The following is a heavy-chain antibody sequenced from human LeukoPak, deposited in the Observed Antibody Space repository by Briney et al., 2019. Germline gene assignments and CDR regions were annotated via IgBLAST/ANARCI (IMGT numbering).Heavy chain of an antibody. D-gene: IGHD5-12*01. V-gene: IGHV3-30*02. CDR3: AKDGVATKKGYFDY. Sequence: PGGSLRLSCAASGFTFSSYGMHWVRQAPGKGLEWVAFIRYDGSNKYYADSVKGRFTISRDNSKNTLYLQMNSLRAEDTAVYYCAKDGVATKKGYFDYWGQGTLVTVSS. J-gene: IGHJ4*02. CDR2: IRYDGSNK. CDR1: GFTFSSYG.